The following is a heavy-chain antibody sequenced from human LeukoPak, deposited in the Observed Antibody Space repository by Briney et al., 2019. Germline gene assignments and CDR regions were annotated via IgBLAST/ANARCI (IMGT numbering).Heavy chain of an antibody. CDR1: GFTFSSYG. CDR3: AKDPMTYYDFWSGGPTFFDY. D-gene: IGHD3-3*01. CDR2: IRYDGSNK. V-gene: IGHV3-30*02. Sequence: GGSLRLSCAASGFTFSSYGMHWVRQAPGKGLEWVAFIRYDGSNKYYADSVKGRFTISRDNSKNTLYLQMNSLRAEDTAVYYRAKDPMTYYDFWSGGPTFFDYWGQGTLVTVSS. J-gene: IGHJ4*02.